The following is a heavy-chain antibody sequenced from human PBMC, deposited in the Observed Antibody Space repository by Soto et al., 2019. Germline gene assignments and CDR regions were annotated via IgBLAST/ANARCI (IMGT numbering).Heavy chain of an antibody. CDR1: GGSISSGGYY. V-gene: IGHV4-31*03. CDR3: ARDPYCSSTSCYTGGGMAV. J-gene: IGHJ6*02. D-gene: IGHD2-2*02. CDR2: IYYSGST. Sequence: QVQLQESGPGLVKPSQTLSLTCTVSGGSISSGGYYWSWIRQHPGKGLEWIGYIYYSGSTYYNPSLKSGVTISVDTSTNQFSLKLSSVTAADTAVYYCARDPYCSSTSCYTGGGMAVWGQGTTVTVSS.